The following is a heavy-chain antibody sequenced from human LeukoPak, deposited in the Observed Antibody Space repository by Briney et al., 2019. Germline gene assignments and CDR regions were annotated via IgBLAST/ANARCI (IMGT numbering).Heavy chain of an antibody. CDR3: ARFNGRPHWYFDL. V-gene: IGHV4-59*01. CDR2: FYYSGST. CDR1: GGSISSYY. D-gene: IGHD1-14*01. Sequence: PSETLSLTCTVSGGSISSYYWSWIRQPPGKGLEWIGYFYYSGSTNYNPSLKSRVTISVDTSKNQFSLKLSSVTAADTAVYYCARFNGRPHWYFDLWGRGTLVTVSS. J-gene: IGHJ2*01.